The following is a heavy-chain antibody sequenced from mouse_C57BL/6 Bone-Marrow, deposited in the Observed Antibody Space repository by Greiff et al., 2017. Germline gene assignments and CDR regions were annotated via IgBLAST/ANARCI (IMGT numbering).Heavy chain of an antibody. Sequence: EVQRQQSGAELVKPGASVKLSCTASGFNIKDYYMPWVKQRTEQGLEWIGRIDHEDGETKYAPKFQGKVTITADTSSNTVYLQLSSLTSEDTATYYCARIYDYGSFDYWGQGTTLTVSS. CDR1: GFNIKDYY. CDR2: IDHEDGET. V-gene: IGHV14-2*01. CDR3: ARIYDYGSFDY. D-gene: IGHD2-4*01. J-gene: IGHJ2*01.